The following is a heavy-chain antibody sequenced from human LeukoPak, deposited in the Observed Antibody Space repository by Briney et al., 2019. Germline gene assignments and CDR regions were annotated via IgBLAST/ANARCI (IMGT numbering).Heavy chain of an antibody. J-gene: IGHJ4*02. CDR3: AKAVWTPNVAPSGFDY. V-gene: IGHV3-23*01. D-gene: IGHD2-15*01. Sequence: PGGSLRLSCAAFGFTFSSYAMSWVRQAPGKGLESVSAISGSGGSTYYADSVKGRFTISRDNSKNTLYLQIDSLRAEDTAVYYCAKAVWTPNVAPSGFDYWGQGTLVTVSS. CDR2: ISGSGGST. CDR1: GFTFSSYA.